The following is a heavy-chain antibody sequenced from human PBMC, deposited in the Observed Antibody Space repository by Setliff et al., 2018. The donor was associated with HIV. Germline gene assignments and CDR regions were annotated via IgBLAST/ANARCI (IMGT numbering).Heavy chain of an antibody. J-gene: IGHJ4*02. CDR2: ISRDNFVR. CDR1: EFDFASFL. V-gene: IGHV3-21*01. D-gene: IGHD3-10*01. CDR3: AREAPIQGVTYGFPHFDY. Sequence: GESLKISCVVSEFDFASFLIHWVRQAPGKGLERVASISRDNFVRFYADSVRGRFNVSRDNAQKSLFLQMNSLKADDTAFYYCAREAPIQGVTYGFPHFDYWGQGALVTVSS.